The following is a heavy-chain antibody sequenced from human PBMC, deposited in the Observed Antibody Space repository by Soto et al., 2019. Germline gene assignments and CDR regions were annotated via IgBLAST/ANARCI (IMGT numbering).Heavy chain of an antibody. CDR1: GGTFSSYA. V-gene: IGHV1-69*12. CDR3: ARASSPHGYNRRFFDY. Sequence: QVQLVQSGAEVKKPGSSVKVSCKASGGTFSSYAISWVRQAPGQGLEWMGGIIPIFGTANYAQKFQGRVTITADESTSTAYMGLSSLRSEDTAVYYCARASSPHGYNRRFFDYWGQGTLVTVSS. D-gene: IGHD5-12*01. CDR2: IIPIFGTA. J-gene: IGHJ4*02.